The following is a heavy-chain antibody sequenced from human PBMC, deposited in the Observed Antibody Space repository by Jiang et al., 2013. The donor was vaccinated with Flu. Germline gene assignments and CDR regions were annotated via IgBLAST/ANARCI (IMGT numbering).Heavy chain of an antibody. CDR3: ARLLPNTIFGVASPFDY. CDR1: GGSISSSSYY. J-gene: IGHJ4*02. D-gene: IGHD3-3*01. V-gene: IGHV4-39*01. CDR2: IYYSGST. Sequence: GPGLVKPSETLSLTCTVSGGSISSSSYYWGWIRQPPGKGLEWIGSIYYSGSTYYNPSLKSRVTISVDTSKNQFSLKLSSVTAADTAVYYCARLLPNTIFGVASPFDYWGQGTLVTVSS.